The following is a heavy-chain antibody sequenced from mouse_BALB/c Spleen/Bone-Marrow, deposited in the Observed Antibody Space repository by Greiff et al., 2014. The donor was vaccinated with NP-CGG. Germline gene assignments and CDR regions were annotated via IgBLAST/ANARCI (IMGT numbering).Heavy chain of an antibody. Sequence: VQLQQSGAELVKPGASVKLSCTASGFNIKDTYMHWVKQRPGQGLEWIGRIDPANGNTKYGPKFQGKATITADTSSNTAYLQLSSLTSEDTAVYYCATMITDWYFDVWGAGTTVTVSS. J-gene: IGHJ1*01. CDR2: IDPANGNT. CDR1: GFNIKDTY. V-gene: IGHV14-3*02. D-gene: IGHD2-4*01. CDR3: ATMITDWYFDV.